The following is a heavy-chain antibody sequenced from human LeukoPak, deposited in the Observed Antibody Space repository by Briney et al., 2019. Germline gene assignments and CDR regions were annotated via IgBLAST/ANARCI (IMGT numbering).Heavy chain of an antibody. D-gene: IGHD5-12*01. CDR1: AGTFISYV. V-gene: IGHV1-69*05. Sequence: AAKVSCKTSAGTFISYVISWVRQAPGQGVELLGGIVPIFGTANYAQKFQGRVTITTDESTSTAYMELSRLRSEDTAVYSCARAAGYSGYDTPRYFDYWGQGTLVTVSS. CDR2: IVPIFGTA. CDR3: ARAAGYSGYDTPRYFDY. J-gene: IGHJ4*02.